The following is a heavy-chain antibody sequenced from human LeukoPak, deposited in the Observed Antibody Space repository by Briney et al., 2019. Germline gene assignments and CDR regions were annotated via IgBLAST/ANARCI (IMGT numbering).Heavy chain of an antibody. V-gene: IGHV3-7*03. CDR2: INPDGSER. D-gene: IGHD6-19*01. CDR3: TRDLAAVPGPRMDV. CDR1: GFSFSSYY. Sequence: GGPLRLSCAASGFSFSSYYMSWVRQAPGKGLEWVALINPDGSERYYVDSVKGRFTISRDNAKNSLYLQMDSLRDDDTAMYFCTRDLAAVPGPRMDVWGQGTTVTVSS. J-gene: IGHJ6*02.